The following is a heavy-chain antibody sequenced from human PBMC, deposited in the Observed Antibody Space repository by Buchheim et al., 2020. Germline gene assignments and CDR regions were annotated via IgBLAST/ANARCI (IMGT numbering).Heavy chain of an antibody. CDR3: ARGDGIAASHLYYYYGMDV. CDR2: IYYSGST. Sequence: QVQLQESDPGLVKPSETLSLTCSVSGGSIRSNYWSWIRQPPGKGLEWIGYIYYSGSTNYNPSLKSRVTISVDTSKNQFSLKLSSVTAADTAVYYCARGDGIAASHLYYYYGMDVWGQGTT. V-gene: IGHV4-59*01. D-gene: IGHD6-13*01. CDR1: GGSIRSNY. J-gene: IGHJ6*02.